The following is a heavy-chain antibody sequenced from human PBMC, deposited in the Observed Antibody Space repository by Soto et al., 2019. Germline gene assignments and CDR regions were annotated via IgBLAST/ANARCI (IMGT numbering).Heavy chain of an antibody. CDR2: ISGSGGST. J-gene: IGHJ4*02. CDR3: AKVPIAAAGRLYFDY. V-gene: IGHV3-23*01. CDR1: GFTFSSYA. Sequence: GGSLRLSCAASGFTFSSYAMSWVRQAPGKGLEWVSAISGSGGSTYYADSVKGRFTISRDNSKNTLYLQMNSLRAEDAAVYYCAKVPIAAAGRLYFDYWGQGTLVTVSS. D-gene: IGHD6-13*01.